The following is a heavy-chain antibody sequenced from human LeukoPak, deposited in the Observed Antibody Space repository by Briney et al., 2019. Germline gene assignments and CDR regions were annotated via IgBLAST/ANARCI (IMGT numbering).Heavy chain of an antibody. Sequence: GGSLRLSCAASGFTFSSYAMSWVRQAPGKGLEWVSGISGSGGSTYYADSVKGRFTISRDNSKNTLYLQMNSLRAEDTAVYYCARDWSSSSPYYFDNWGQGTQVTVSS. CDR1: GFTFSSYA. CDR3: ARDWSSSSPYYFDN. CDR2: ISGSGGST. D-gene: IGHD6-6*01. J-gene: IGHJ4*02. V-gene: IGHV3-23*01.